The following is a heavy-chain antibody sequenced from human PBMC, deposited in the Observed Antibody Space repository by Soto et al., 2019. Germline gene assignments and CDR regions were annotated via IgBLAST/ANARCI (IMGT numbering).Heavy chain of an antibody. J-gene: IGHJ5*02. CDR2: INHSGST. CDR3: ARGSRRHSSSYRWFDA. CDR1: GGSFSGYY. V-gene: IGHV4-34*01. D-gene: IGHD6-6*01. Sequence: SETLSLTCAVYGGSFSGYYWSWIRQPPGKGLEWIGEINHSGSTNYNPSLKSRVTIAVDTSKNQFSLKLSSVTAADTAVYYCARGSRRHSSSYRWFDAWGQGTLVTVSS.